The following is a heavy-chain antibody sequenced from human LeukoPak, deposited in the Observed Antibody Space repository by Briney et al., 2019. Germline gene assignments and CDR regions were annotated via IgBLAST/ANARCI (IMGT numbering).Heavy chain of an antibody. J-gene: IGHJ4*02. D-gene: IGHD3-16*01. V-gene: IGHV3-7*01. Sequence: PGGSLRLSCAASGFTFSNYWMTWVRQAPGKGLEWVADIKQDGSEKYYVDSVEGRFIISRDNSKNTLYLQMNSLRAEDTAVYYCAKDWGNWGQGTLVTVSS. CDR1: GFTFSNYW. CDR3: AKDWGN. CDR2: IKQDGSEK.